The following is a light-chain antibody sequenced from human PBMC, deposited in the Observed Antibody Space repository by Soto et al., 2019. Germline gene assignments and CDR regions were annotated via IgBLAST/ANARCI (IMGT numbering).Light chain of an antibody. V-gene: IGKV2-28*01. Sequence: DSLMTQSPVSRPVTPGEPASISCRSSQSLLHSNGDNDLDWYLQKPGQSPQLLIYLGSNRASGVPDRFSGSGSGTGFTLKISRVEAEDVGVYYCMQALQTPYTFGQGTKVDIK. J-gene: IGKJ2*01. CDR2: LGS. CDR1: QSLLHSNGDND. CDR3: MQALQTPYT.